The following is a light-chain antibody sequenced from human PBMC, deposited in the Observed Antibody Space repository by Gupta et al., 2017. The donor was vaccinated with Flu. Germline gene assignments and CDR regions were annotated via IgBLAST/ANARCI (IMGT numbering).Light chain of an antibody. CDR1: QSVSSVY. CDR3: QQDGSSPT. CDR2: GAS. Sequence: EIVLTQSPGTLSLSPGERATLSCRASQSVSSVYLAWYQQKPGQAPRLLIYGASNRATGIPDRFSGSGSGTDFTLTISRLEPEDFAVYYCQQDGSSPTFGQGTQLEIK. V-gene: IGKV3-20*01. J-gene: IGKJ5*01.